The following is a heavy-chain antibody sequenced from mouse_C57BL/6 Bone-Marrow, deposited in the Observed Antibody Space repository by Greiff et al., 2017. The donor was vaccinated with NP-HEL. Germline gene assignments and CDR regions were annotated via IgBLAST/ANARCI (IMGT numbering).Heavy chain of an antibody. CDR3: ARRVYYYGSSYWYFDV. CDR2: IRNKANGYTT. D-gene: IGHD1-1*01. V-gene: IGHV7-3*01. J-gene: IGHJ1*03. CDR1: GFTFTDYY. Sequence: EVQGVESGGGLVQPGGSLSLSCAASGFTFTDYYMSWVRQPPGKALEWLGFIRNKANGYTTEYSASVKGRFTISRDTSQSILYLQMNALRAEDSATYYCARRVYYYGSSYWYFDVWGTGTTVTVSS.